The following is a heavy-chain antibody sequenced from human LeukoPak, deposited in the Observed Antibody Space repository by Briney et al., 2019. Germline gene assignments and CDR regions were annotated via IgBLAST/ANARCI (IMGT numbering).Heavy chain of an antibody. V-gene: IGHV3-7*03. CDR2: INHNGNVN. Sequence: GGSLRLSCAASGFTFSSYWMNWARQAPGKGLEWVASINHNGNVNYYVDSVKGRFTISRDNAKKSLYLQMSNLRAEDTAVYFCARGGGLDVWGQGATVTVSS. CDR1: GFTFSSYW. D-gene: IGHD3-16*01. J-gene: IGHJ6*02. CDR3: ARGGGLDV.